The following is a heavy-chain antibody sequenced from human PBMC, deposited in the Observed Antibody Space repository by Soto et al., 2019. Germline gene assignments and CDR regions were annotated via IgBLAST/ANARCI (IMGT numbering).Heavy chain of an antibody. J-gene: IGHJ6*02. CDR3: AKAIRIAVAGTFYYYYVMDV. V-gene: IGHV3-23*01. CDR2: ISGSGGST. Sequence: RGSLRLACAASGFTVSGYTIRRVRQAPGKGLEWVSAISGSGGSTYYADSVKGRFTISRDNSKNTLYLQMNSLRAEDTAVYYCAKAIRIAVAGTFYYYYVMDVWGQGTTVTVSS. CDR1: GFTVSGYT. D-gene: IGHD6-19*01.